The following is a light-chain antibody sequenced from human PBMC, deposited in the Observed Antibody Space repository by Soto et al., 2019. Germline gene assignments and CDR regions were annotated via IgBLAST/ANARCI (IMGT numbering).Light chain of an antibody. J-gene: IGKJ1*01. CDR1: QSISTG. Sequence: DIQMTQSPSTLSSSVGDRVTITCRASQSISTGLAWYQQKPGKAPNLLIYDASTLESGVPSRFSGSGSGTEFTLTTSSLQPDEFATYYCQHYSTVWAFGQGTKVDIK. CDR2: DAS. V-gene: IGKV1-5*01. CDR3: QHYSTVWA.